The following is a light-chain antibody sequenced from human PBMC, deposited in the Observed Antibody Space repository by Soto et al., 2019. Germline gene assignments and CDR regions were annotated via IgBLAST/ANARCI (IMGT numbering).Light chain of an antibody. V-gene: IGLV1-44*01. CDR3: AAWDDSLSGHVV. J-gene: IGLJ2*01. CDR1: SSNIGTNT. CDR2: SND. Sequence: QPVLTQPPSASGTPGQRVTISCSGSSSNIGTNTVNWYQQLPGTAPKLLIFSNDQRPSGVPDRFSGAKSGTSASLAISGLQSEDEADYYCAAWDDSLSGHVVFGGGTQLTVL.